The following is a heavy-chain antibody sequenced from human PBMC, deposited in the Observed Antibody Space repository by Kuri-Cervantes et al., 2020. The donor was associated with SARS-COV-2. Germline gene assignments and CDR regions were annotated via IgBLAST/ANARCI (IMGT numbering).Heavy chain of an antibody. CDR2: INPSGGST. Sequence: ASVKVSCKASGYTFTSYYMHWVRRAPGQGLEWMGIINPSGGSTSYAQKFQGRVTMTRDTSTSTVYMELSSLRSEDTAVYYCARMGDYVWGSYRWDYYMDVWGKGTTVTVSS. CDR1: GYTFTSYY. J-gene: IGHJ6*03. D-gene: IGHD3-16*02. CDR3: ARMGDYVWGSYRWDYYMDV. V-gene: IGHV1-46*03.